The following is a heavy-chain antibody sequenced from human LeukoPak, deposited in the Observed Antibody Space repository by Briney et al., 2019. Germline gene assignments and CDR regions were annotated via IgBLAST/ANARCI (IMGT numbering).Heavy chain of an antibody. V-gene: IGHV3-48*03. CDR2: ISSSGSTI. D-gene: IGHD3-10*01. Sequence: PGGSLRLSCEASGFTFSSYEMNWVRQAPGKGLEWVSYISSSGSTIYYADSVKGRFTISRDNAKNSLYLQMNSLRAEDTAVYYCARDVLLWFGEVAFDIWGQGTMVTVSS. J-gene: IGHJ3*02. CDR1: GFTFSSYE. CDR3: ARDVLLWFGEVAFDI.